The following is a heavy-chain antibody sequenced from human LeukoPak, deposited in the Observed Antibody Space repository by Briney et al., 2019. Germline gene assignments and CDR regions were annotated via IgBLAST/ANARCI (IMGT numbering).Heavy chain of an antibody. CDR3: LRGDRRDY. CDR2: IDRSGGYM. CDR1: GFTFNTYS. Sequence: GGSLRLSCEASGFTFNTYSMNWARQAPGKGLEWGSSIDRSGGYMFYADSVKGRFIISRDNAKDSLYLQMNSLRVEDTAVYYCLRGDRRDYWGQGTLVTVSS. J-gene: IGHJ4*02. V-gene: IGHV3-21*06.